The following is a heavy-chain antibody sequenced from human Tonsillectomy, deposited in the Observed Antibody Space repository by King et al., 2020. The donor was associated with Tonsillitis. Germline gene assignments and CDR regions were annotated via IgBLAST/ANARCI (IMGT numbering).Heavy chain of an antibody. CDR3: ARDRRVDLRSSSIRGIDY. V-gene: IGHV3-33*08. CDR1: GFTFSSYG. J-gene: IGHJ4*02. Sequence: VQLVESGGGVVQPGRSLRLSCAASGFTFSSYGMHWVRQAPGKGLEGVAGIWYDGSNKYYADSVKGRFTISRDNSKNTLYMQMNSLRAEDTAVYYCARDRRVDLRSSSIRGIDYWGQGTLVTVSS. D-gene: IGHD6-13*01. CDR2: IWYDGSNK.